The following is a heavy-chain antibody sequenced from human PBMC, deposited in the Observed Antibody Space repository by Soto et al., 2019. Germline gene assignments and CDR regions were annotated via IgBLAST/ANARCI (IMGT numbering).Heavy chain of an antibody. CDR2: ISYDGSNK. D-gene: IGHD5-18*01. V-gene: IGHV3-30*18. CDR3: AKGFSYSVIDY. CDR1: GFTFSAYG. Sequence: QVQLVESGGGVVQPGRSLRLSCAASGFTFSAYGMHWVRQAPGKGLEWVAVISYDGSNKYYTDSVKGRFTISRDNSKNTLYMQISSLRAEDTAVYYWAKGFSYSVIDYWGKGTLVTVSS. J-gene: IGHJ4*02.